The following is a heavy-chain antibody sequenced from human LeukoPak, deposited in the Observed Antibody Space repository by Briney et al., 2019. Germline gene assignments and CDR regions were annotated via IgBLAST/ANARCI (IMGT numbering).Heavy chain of an antibody. CDR2: IYTSGST. D-gene: IGHD3-3*01. J-gene: IGHJ4*02. CDR3: ARGDFWSGYYFDY. Sequence: SETLSLTRTVSGGSISSGSYYWSWIRQPAGKGLEWIGRIYTSGSTNYNPSLKSRVTISVDTSKNQFSLKLSSVTAADTAVYYCARGDFWSGYYFDYWGQGTLVTVSS. V-gene: IGHV4-61*02. CDR1: GGSISSGSYY.